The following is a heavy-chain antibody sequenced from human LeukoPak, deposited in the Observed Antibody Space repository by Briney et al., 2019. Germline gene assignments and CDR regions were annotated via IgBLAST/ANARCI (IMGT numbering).Heavy chain of an antibody. Sequence: ASVKVSCKASGYTFTDHYMHWVRQAPGQGLEWMGWINPNSGGTNYAQKFQGGVTMTRDTSISTAYMELSRLRSDDTAVYYCARQGRDGYNQFDYWGQGTLVTVSS. CDR2: INPNSGGT. CDR1: GYTFTDHY. CDR3: ARQGRDGYNQFDY. D-gene: IGHD5-24*01. V-gene: IGHV1-2*02. J-gene: IGHJ4*02.